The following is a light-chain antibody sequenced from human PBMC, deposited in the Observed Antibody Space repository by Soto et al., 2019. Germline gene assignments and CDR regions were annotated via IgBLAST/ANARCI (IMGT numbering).Light chain of an antibody. Sequence: DIQMTQSPSTVSASVGDRVTITCRASQTISSGLAWYQQKPGKAPKILMYKASTLKSGVPSRFSGSGSGTEFTLTISSLQPDDFATYYCQHYNSYSEAFGQGTKV. J-gene: IGKJ1*01. CDR2: KAS. CDR1: QTISSG. CDR3: QHYNSYSEA. V-gene: IGKV1-5*03.